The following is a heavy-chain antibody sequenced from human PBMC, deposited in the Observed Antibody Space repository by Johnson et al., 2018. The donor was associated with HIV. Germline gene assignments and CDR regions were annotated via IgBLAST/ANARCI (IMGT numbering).Heavy chain of an antibody. Sequence: VQLVESGGGVVQPGRSLRLSCAASGFTFDDYGMSWVRQAPGKGLEWVAVISYDGSNKYYADSVKGRFTSSRDTSKNTLYLQMNSLRAEDTAVYYCARDVAATMIVVGGAYDAFDIWGQGTMVTVSS. J-gene: IGHJ3*02. CDR3: ARDVAATMIVVGGAYDAFDI. D-gene: IGHD3-22*01. CDR2: ISYDGSNK. V-gene: IGHV3-30*03. CDR1: GFTFDDYG.